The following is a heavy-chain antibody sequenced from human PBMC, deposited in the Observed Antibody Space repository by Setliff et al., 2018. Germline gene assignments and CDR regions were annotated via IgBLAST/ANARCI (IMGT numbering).Heavy chain of an antibody. V-gene: IGHV4-34*01. CDR3: ARVDFTMLQGVLGQ. J-gene: IGHJ1*01. Sequence: PSETLSLTCSVYGESFSNNYWSWIRQSPGRGLEWIGESNHGGSTSYNPSLSGRVTISIDTSKNQFSLRLTSVTAADTAVYYCARVDFTMLQGVLGQWGQGTLVTVSS. CDR2: SNHGGST. D-gene: IGHD3-10*01. CDR1: GESFSNNY.